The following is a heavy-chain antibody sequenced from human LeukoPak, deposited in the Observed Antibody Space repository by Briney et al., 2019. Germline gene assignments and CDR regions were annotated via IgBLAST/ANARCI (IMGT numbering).Heavy chain of an antibody. Sequence: ASVKVSCKASGYTFTGYYMHWVRQAPGQGLEWMGRINPNSGGTNYAQKFQGRVTITADKSTSTAYMELSSLRSEDTAVYYCARDLVGVVAPNWSDPWGQGTLVTVSS. D-gene: IGHD2-2*01. V-gene: IGHV1-2*06. CDR1: GYTFTGYY. CDR2: INPNSGGT. CDR3: ARDLVGVVAPNWSDP. J-gene: IGHJ5*02.